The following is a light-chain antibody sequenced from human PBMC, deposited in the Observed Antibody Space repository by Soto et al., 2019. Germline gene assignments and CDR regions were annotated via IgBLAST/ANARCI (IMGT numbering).Light chain of an antibody. J-gene: IGKJ5*01. V-gene: IGKV1-39*01. CDR2: SAS. CDR1: QTIVTY. CDR3: QESYSSPIT. Sequence: DVQVTQSPSSLPAAVGDRVTISCRTSQTIVTYLNWYQHKPGNAPKLLMFSASTLQSGVPSRFRGSGSGTEFTLTITSVQPYYFSSYDRQESYSSPITCGQGTGLEIK.